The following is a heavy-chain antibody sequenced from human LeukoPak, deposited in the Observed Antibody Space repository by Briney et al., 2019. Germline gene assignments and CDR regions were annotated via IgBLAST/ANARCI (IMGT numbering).Heavy chain of an antibody. J-gene: IGHJ5*02. CDR2: IYYTGST. CDR3: ARASETLRRFDP. CDR1: GGSISSFY. Sequence: PSETLSLTCTVSGGSISSFYWSWIRQPPGKGLEWIGYIYYTGSTNYNPSLKSRLTISVDTSKNQFSLKLSSVTAADTAVYYCARASETLRRFDPWGQGTLVTVSS. V-gene: IGHV4-59*01.